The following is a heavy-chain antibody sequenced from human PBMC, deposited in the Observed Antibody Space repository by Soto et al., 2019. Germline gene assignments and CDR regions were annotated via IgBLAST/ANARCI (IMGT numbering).Heavy chain of an antibody. D-gene: IGHD5-12*01. V-gene: IGHV1-69*13. CDR2: IIPIFGTA. CDR3: ASIIVATTPTSTLYYYYYVMDV. Sequence: ASVKVSCKASGGTFSSYAISWVRQAPGQGLEWMGGIIPIFGTANYAQKFQGRVTITADESTSTAYMELSSLRSEDTAVYYCASIIVATTPTSTLYYYYYVMDVWGQGSTVIVSS. CDR1: GGTFSSYA. J-gene: IGHJ6*02.